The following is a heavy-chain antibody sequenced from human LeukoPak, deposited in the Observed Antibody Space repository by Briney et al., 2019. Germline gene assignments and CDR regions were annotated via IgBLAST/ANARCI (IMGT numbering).Heavy chain of an antibody. J-gene: IGHJ4*02. CDR3: ARVIGSSGWYLGFDY. CDR1: GGSLTSGSSY. V-gene: IGHV4-61*01. Sequence: PSESPCLTCTLSGGSLTSGSSYCSWIRPPPGNGLEWIGYIYYSGSTNYNPSLKSRVTISVDTSKNQFSLKLSSVTAADTAVYYCARVIGSSGWYLGFDYWGQGTLVTVSS. CDR2: IYYSGST. D-gene: IGHD6-19*01.